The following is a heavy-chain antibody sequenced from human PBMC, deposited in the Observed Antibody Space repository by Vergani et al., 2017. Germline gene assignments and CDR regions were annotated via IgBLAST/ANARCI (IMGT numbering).Heavy chain of an antibody. V-gene: IGHV1-69*12. J-gene: IGHJ2*01. D-gene: IGHD3-10*01. CDR2: IIPIFGTA. Sequence: QVQLVQSGAEVKKPGSSVKVSCKASGGTFSSYAISWVRQAPGQGLEWMGGIIPIFGTANYAQKFQARVTITADESANTVYVELRSLRPDDTAVYYCAKSLFYSDSGNYYPPSWYFELGGRGTRVIVSS. CDR3: AKSLFYSDSGNYYPPSWYFEL. CDR1: GGTFSSYA.